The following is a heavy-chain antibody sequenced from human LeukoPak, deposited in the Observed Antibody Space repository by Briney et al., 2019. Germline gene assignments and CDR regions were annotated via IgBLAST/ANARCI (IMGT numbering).Heavy chain of an antibody. Sequence: GGSLRLSCAASGFTFSDYYMSWIRQAPGKGLEWVSYISSSGSTIYYADSGKGRFTISRDNAKNSLYLHMNSLRAEDTAVYYCARPGSGYYDSSGYDYWGQGTLVTVSS. CDR3: ARPGSGYYDSSGYDY. V-gene: IGHV3-11*04. J-gene: IGHJ4*02. D-gene: IGHD3-22*01. CDR1: GFTFSDYY. CDR2: ISSSGSTI.